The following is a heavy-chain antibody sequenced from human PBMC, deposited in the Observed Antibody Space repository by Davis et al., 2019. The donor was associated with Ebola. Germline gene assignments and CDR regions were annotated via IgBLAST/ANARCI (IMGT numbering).Heavy chain of an antibody. CDR3: ARDQKVTMIVLVKPYDAFDI. J-gene: IGHJ3*02. CDR1: DGSISSSSFY. D-gene: IGHD3-22*01. CDR2: IYYTGSA. Sequence: PSETLSLTCTVSDGSISSSSFYWGWIRQPPGKGLEWIGNIYYTGSAYYNPSPKGRVTISVDTSKNQFSLKLTSVTAADTAVYYCARDQKVTMIVLVKPYDAFDIWGRGTMVTVSS. V-gene: IGHV4-39*07.